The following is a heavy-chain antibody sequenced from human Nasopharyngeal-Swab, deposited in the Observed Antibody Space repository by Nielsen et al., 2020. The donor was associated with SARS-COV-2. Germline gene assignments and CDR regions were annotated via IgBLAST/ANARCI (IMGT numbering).Heavy chain of an antibody. V-gene: IGHV3-23*01. CDR3: ASRSLLSGGAFDY. CDR1: RFTFSSYA. CDR2: ISCSGGRT. Sequence: GESLKISCAASRFTFSSYAMSWVRQAPGKGLEWVSAISCSGGRTYYGDSVKGRFTISRDNSKNTLYLQMNSLRADDTAVYYCASRSLLSGGAFDYWGQGTLVIVSS. J-gene: IGHJ4*02. D-gene: IGHD2-21*01.